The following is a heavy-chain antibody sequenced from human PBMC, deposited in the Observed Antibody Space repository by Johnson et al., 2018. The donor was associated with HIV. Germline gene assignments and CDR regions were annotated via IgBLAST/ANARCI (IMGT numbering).Heavy chain of an antibody. D-gene: IGHD6-13*01. CDR2: IRYDGSNK. Sequence: QVQLVESGGGVVQPGRSLRLSCAASGFTFSSYAMHWVRQAPGKGLEWVAFIRYDGSNKYFADSVKGRFTISRDNSKNTVYLQMNRLRPEDTAVYYCAKVAVATAAGGVALDIWGPGTMVTVSS. CDR3: AKVAVATAAGGVALDI. J-gene: IGHJ3*02. V-gene: IGHV3-30*02. CDR1: GFTFSSYA.